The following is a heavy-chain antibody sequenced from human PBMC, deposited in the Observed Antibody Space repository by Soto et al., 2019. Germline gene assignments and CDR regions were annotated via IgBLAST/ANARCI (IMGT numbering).Heavy chain of an antibody. CDR1: GYTFTNYG. CDR2: ISGYNGNT. D-gene: IGHD3-22*01. Sequence: ASVKVSCKTSGYTFTNYGVNWVRQAPGQGLEWMGWISGYNGNTYYVKKLQGRLSMATDTTTSTAYMELRSLRSDDTAVYYCARESWQWLDYWGQGTRVTVSS. CDR3: ARESWQWLDY. V-gene: IGHV1-18*01. J-gene: IGHJ4*02.